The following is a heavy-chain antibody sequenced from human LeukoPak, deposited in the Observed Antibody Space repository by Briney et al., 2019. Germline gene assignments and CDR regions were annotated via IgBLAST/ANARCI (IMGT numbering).Heavy chain of an antibody. CDR2: ISGSGGST. CDR3: AELGITMIGGV. CDR1: GFTFSSYA. J-gene: IGHJ6*04. V-gene: IGHV3-23*01. D-gene: IGHD3-10*02. Sequence: GGSLRLSCAASGFTFSSYAMNWVRQAPGKGLEWVSAISGSGGSTYYADSVKGRFTISRDNSKNTLYLQMNSLRPEDTAVYYCAELGITMIGGVWGKGTTVTISS.